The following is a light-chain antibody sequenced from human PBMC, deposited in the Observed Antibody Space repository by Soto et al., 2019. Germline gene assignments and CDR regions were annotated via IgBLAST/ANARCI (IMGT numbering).Light chain of an antibody. CDR3: QQYNSYST. Sequence: IVLTQSPGTLSLSPGERATLSCRASQTISSSSLAWYQQKGGQAPRLLIYGASSRATGIPDRFSGSGSGTEFTLTISSLQPDDFATYYCQQYNSYSTFGQGTKVDIK. J-gene: IGKJ1*01. CDR1: QTISSSS. CDR2: GAS. V-gene: IGKV3-20*01.